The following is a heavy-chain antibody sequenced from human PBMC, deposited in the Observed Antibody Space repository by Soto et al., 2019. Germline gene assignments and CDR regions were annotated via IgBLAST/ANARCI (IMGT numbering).Heavy chain of an antibody. CDR3: ARRDTSGFLRYFDN. CDR1: GGTFCSFINYP. V-gene: IGHV1-69*06. Sequence: VASVKVCCKASGGTFCSFINYPINWVRQAPGQGLEWMGGIVPNVGTVNYAQKFRGKVTITADKSPGTAYMELSSLRSEDTALYYCARRDTSGFLRYFDNWGQGTQVTVSS. J-gene: IGHJ4*02. D-gene: IGHD3-3*01. CDR2: IVPNVGTV.